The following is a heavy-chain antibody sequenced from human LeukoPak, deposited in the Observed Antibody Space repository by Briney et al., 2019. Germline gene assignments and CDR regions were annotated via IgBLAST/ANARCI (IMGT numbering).Heavy chain of an antibody. Sequence: GGSLRLSCAASGFTFDDYGMSWVRQAPGKGLEWVSGINWNGGSTGYADSVKGRFTISRDNAKDPLYLQMNSLRAEDTALYYCAREDYGDYLDYWGQGTLVTVSS. V-gene: IGHV3-20*04. CDR2: INWNGGST. CDR3: AREDYGDYLDY. J-gene: IGHJ4*02. CDR1: GFTFDDYG. D-gene: IGHD4-17*01.